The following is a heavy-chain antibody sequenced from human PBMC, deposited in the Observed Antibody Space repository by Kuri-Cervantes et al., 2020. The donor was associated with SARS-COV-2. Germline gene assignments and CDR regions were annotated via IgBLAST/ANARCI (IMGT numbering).Heavy chain of an antibody. V-gene: IGHV4-39*01. CDR1: GDSISDYSYY. CDR3: ARKSACSSTSCYPGAIDY. CDR2: IHYTGNT. D-gene: IGHD2-2*01. Sequence: SETLSLTCTVPGDSISDYSYYWGWIRQPPGKGLEWIGSIHYTGNTYYNPSLRSRVTMSVDTAKNQVSLEVTSVTAADTAVYYCARKSACSSTSCYPGAIDYWGQGNLVNVSS. J-gene: IGHJ4*02.